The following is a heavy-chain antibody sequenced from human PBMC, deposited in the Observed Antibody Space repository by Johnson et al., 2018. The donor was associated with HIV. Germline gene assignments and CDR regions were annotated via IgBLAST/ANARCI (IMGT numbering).Heavy chain of an antibody. CDR3: ARAQLLADDAFNN. V-gene: IGHV3-11*04. J-gene: IGHJ3*02. CDR2: ISSSGSTI. Sequence: QVLLVESGGGLVKPGGSLRLSCAASGFTFSDYYMTWIRQAPGKGLEWVSYISSSGSTIYYADFVKGRFTVSRDNAKNTLYLQMNSLRAEDTAVYYCARAQLLADDAFNNWGQGTMVTVSS. CDR1: GFTFSDYY. D-gene: IGHD6-6*01.